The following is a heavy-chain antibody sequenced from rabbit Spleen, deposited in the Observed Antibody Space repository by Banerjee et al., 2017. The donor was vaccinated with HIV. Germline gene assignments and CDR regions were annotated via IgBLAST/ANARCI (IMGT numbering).Heavy chain of an antibody. D-gene: IGHD4-2*01. Sequence: QEQLVESGGGLVKPEGSLTLNCEASGFSFSDRDVMCWVRQAPGKGLEWIACINTTTGKGVYARWAKGRFTISKTSTTTVTMQMTSLTDADTATYFCARDLAGGIGWNFNLWGPGTLVTVS. V-gene: IGHV1S45*01. CDR1: GFSFSDRDV. CDR3: ARDLAGGIGWNFNL. J-gene: IGHJ4*01. CDR2: INTTTGKG.